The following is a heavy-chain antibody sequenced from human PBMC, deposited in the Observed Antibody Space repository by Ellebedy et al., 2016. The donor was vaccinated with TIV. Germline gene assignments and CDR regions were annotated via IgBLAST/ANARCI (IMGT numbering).Heavy chain of an antibody. CDR1: GYTFTGYY. D-gene: IGHD1-26*01. CDR2: INPNSGGT. CDR3: ARDGRGGSWCWFDP. Sequence: AASVKVSCKASGYTFTGYYMHWVRQAPGQGLEWMGWINPNSGGTNYAQKFQGWVTMTRDTSISTAYMELSRLRSDDTAVYYCARDGRGGSWCWFDPWGQGTLVTVSS. J-gene: IGHJ5*02. V-gene: IGHV1-2*04.